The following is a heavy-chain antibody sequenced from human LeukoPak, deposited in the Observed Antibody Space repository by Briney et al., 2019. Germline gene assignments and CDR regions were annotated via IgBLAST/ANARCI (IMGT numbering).Heavy chain of an antibody. CDR1: GASISSYY. D-gene: IGHD4-17*01. J-gene: IGHJ4*02. V-gene: IGHV4-59*01. CDR2: FSTSGST. CDR3: ARSTVITPYYFDY. Sequence: SETLSLTCTVSGASISSYYWSWIRQPPGKGLEWIGYFSTSGSTNYNPSLKSRVTISVDTSRNQFSLKLSSVTAADTAVYYCARSTVITPYYFDYWGQGTLVTVSS.